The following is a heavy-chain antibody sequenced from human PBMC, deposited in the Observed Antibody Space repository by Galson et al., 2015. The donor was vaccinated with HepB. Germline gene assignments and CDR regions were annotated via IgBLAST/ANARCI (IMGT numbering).Heavy chain of an antibody. CDR1: GYTFTSYY. CDR3: AREAVVVGNYYYYGMDV. Sequence: SVKVSCKASGYTFTSYYMHWVRQAPGQGLEWMGIINPSGGSTSYAQKFQGRVTMTRDTSTSTVYMELSSLRSEDTAVYYCAREAVVVGNYYYYGMDVWGQGTTVTVSS. D-gene: IGHD2-15*01. CDR2: INPSGGST. V-gene: IGHV1-46*01. J-gene: IGHJ6*02.